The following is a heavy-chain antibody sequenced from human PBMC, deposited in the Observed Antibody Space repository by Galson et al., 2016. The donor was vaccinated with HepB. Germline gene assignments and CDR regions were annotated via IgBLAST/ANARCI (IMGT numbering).Heavy chain of an antibody. CDR1: GFTFSSYW. V-gene: IGHV3-7*02. Sequence: SLRLSCAASGFTFSSYWMTWVRLAPGKGLERVANIKQDGSEEYYVDSVKGRFTISRDNAENSLYLQMNSLRPEDTAVYYCATAVRGSPFDYWGQGTLVTVSS. CDR3: ATAVRGSPFDY. CDR2: IKQDGSEE. D-gene: IGHD3-10*01. J-gene: IGHJ4*02.